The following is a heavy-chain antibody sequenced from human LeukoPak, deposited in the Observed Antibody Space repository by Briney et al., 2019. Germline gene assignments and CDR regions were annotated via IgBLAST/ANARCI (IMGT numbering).Heavy chain of an antibody. CDR1: GFTFSSYA. CDR3: AKDSFSSHQLAPGYFDY. Sequence: PGGSLRLSCAASGFTFSSYAMSWVRQAPGKGLEWVSAISGSGGSTYYADSVKGRFTISRDNSKNTLYLQMNSLRAEDTAVYYCAKDSFSSHQLAPGYFDYWGQGTLVTVSS. J-gene: IGHJ4*02. CDR2: ISGSGGST. V-gene: IGHV3-23*01. D-gene: IGHD6-13*01.